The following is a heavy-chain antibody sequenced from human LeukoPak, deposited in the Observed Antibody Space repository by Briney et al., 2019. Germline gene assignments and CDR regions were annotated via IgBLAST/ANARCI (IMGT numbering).Heavy chain of an antibody. J-gene: IGHJ4*02. CDR1: GYTFTSYG. V-gene: IGHV1-18*01. Sequence: VASVKVSCKASGYTFTSYGISWVRQAPGQGLEWMGWISAYNGNTNYAQKLQGRVTITTDESTSTAYMELSSLRSEDTAVYYCARESRGSPDYWGQGTLVTVSS. CDR2: ISAYNGNT. CDR3: ARESRGSPDY. D-gene: IGHD3-10*01.